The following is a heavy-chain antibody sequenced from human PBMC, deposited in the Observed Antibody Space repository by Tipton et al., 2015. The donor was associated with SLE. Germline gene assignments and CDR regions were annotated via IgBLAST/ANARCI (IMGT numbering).Heavy chain of an antibody. D-gene: IGHD3-10*01. CDR3: ARDLLYYYGSGSYDYYYGMDV. V-gene: IGHV4-59*11. CDR2: IYYSGTT. J-gene: IGHJ6*02. CDR1: GDSISGQY. Sequence: TLSLTCTVSGDSISGQYWSWIRQPPGKGLEWIGYIYYSGTTNCNPSLKRRVTISVDTSKNQFSLKLSSVTAADTAVYYCARDLLYYYGSGSYDYYYGMDVWGQGTTVTVSS.